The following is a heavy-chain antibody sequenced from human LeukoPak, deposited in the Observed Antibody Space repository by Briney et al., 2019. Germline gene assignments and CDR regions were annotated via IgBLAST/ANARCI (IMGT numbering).Heavy chain of an antibody. CDR2: IWYDGSNK. D-gene: IGHD6-19*01. CDR1: GFTFSSYG. J-gene: IGHJ4*02. Sequence: PGRSLRLSCAASGFTFSSYGMHWVRQAPGKGLEWVAVIWYDGSNKYYADSVKGRFTISRDNSKNTLYLQMNSLRADDTAIYYCAKGSSGPVPGDKFDYWGQGTLVTVSS. CDR3: AKGSSGPVPGDKFDY. V-gene: IGHV3-33*06.